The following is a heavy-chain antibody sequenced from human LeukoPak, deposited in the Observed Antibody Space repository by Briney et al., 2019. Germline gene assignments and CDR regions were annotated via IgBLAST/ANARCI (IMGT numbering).Heavy chain of an antibody. V-gene: IGHV4-39*01. J-gene: IGHJ4*02. Sequence: PSETLSLTCTVSGGSISSSPYYWGWIRQPPGKGLEWIGSISYSGNTYYNPSLKSRVTIPVDTSKNQFSLTLSSVTAADTAVYYCARHEGVSSPFDYWGQGTLVTDSS. CDR3: ARHEGVSSPFDY. CDR2: ISYSGNT. CDR1: GGSISSSPYY. D-gene: IGHD3-22*01.